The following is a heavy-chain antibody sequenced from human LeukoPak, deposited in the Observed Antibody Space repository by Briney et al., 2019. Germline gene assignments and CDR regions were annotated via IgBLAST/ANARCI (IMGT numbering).Heavy chain of an antibody. CDR3: ARARLNRIAVAGKYYFDY. J-gene: IGHJ4*02. V-gene: IGHV4-34*01. D-gene: IGHD6-19*01. CDR1: GGSFSGYY. Sequence: SETLSLTCAVYGGSFSGYYWSWIRQPPGKGLEWIGEINHSGSTNYNPSLKSRDTISVDTSKNQFSLKLSSVTAADTAVYYCARARLNRIAVAGKYYFDYWGQGTLVTVSS. CDR2: INHSGST.